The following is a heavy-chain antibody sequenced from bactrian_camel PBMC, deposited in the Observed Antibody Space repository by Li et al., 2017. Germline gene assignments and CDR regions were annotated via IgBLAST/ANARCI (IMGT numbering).Heavy chain of an antibody. D-gene: IGHD5*01. V-gene: IGHV3S53*01. CDR2: ITGTGTT. Sequence: HVQLVESGGGSVQPGGSLRLSCEVSGRTDSRGCMAWFRQAPGKAREGVATITGTGTTNYAASVKGRFTISRDDAKRTLDLQMNSLQPEDTAKYYCAASWGW. CDR1: GRTDSRGC.